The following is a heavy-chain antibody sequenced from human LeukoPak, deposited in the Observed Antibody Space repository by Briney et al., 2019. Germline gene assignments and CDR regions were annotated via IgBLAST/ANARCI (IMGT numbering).Heavy chain of an antibody. CDR1: GGSISSTTYY. D-gene: IGHD6-13*01. CDR2: IYYSGST. Sequence: APETLSLTCTVSGGSISSTTYYWGWIRQPPGKGLEWIGSIYYSGSTYYNPSLKSRVTISVDTSKNQFSLILSSVTAADTAVYYCARHQFHSRPYDFDYWGQGTLVSVSS. J-gene: IGHJ4*02. CDR3: ARHQFHSRPYDFDY. V-gene: IGHV4-39*01.